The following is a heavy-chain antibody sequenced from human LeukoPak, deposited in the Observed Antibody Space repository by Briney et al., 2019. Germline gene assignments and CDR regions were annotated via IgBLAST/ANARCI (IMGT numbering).Heavy chain of an antibody. V-gene: IGHV1-2*02. CDR3: ATMVRGIDAFDI. J-gene: IGHJ3*02. CDR1: GYTFTGYY. D-gene: IGHD3-10*01. CDR2: INPNSGGT. Sequence: ASVKVSCKASGYTFTGYYMHWVRQAPGHGLEWMGWINPNSGGTNYAQKFQGRVTMTRDTSISTAYMELSRLRSDDTAVYYCATMVRGIDAFDIWGQGTMVTVSS.